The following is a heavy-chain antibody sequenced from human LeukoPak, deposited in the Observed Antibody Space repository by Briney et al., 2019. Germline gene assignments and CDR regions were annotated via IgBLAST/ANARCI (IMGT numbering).Heavy chain of an antibody. V-gene: IGHV3-11*04. Sequence: PGGSLRLSCAASGFTFSAYYMGWIRQAPGKGLEWVSYLNSAGSTIYYADSVKGRFTISRDNSKNTLYLQMNSLRAEDTAVYYCAKPGYYYYMDVWGKGTTVTVSS. CDR1: GFTFSAYY. D-gene: IGHD1-14*01. J-gene: IGHJ6*03. CDR2: LNSAGSTI. CDR3: AKPGYYYYMDV.